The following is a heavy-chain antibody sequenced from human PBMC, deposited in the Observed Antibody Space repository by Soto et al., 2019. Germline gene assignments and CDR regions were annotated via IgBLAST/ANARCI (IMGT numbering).Heavy chain of an antibody. CDR2: IHPSRDT. J-gene: IGHJ1*01. CDR3: VRGYCTTTPCSGDFQH. V-gene: IGHV1-46*01. CDR1: GYKFTTYF. Sequence: GASVKVSCKASGYKFTTYFIHCVRQAPGQGLEWMGMIHPSRDTGYGLKFRGRVTMTIDTSTTTAYMELRNLTSEDTAIYFSVRGYCTTTPCSGDFQHWGQGTLVTVSS. D-gene: IGHD2-8*01.